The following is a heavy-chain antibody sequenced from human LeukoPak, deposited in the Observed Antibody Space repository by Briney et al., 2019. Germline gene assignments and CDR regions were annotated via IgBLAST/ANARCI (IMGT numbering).Heavy chain of an antibody. J-gene: IGHJ6*03. CDR3: ARARGFLEWLYGYYYMDV. V-gene: IGHV4-38-2*02. CDR2: INHSGST. D-gene: IGHD3-3*01. CDR1: GYSISSGYY. Sequence: SETLSLTCTVSGYSISSGYYWGWIRQPPGKGLEWIGEINHSGSTNYNPSLKSRVTISVDTSKNQFSLKLSSVTAADTAVYYCARARGFLEWLYGYYYMDVWGKGTTVTVSS.